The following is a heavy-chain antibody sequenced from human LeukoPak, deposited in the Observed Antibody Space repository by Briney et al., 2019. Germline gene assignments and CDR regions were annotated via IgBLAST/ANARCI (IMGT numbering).Heavy chain of an antibody. CDR2: ITPAGTT. V-gene: IGHV3-69-1*01. CDR3: AKVMGAGGYSGYDRFYFDY. J-gene: IGHJ4*02. CDR1: GFTLSDYY. Sequence: GGSLRLSCAASGFTLSDYYMTWIRQAPGKGLEWVSYITPAGTTYYADSVKGRFTISRDNAKNSLYLQMNSLRAEDTALYYCAKVMGAGGYSGYDRFYFDYWGQGTLVTVSS. D-gene: IGHD5-12*01.